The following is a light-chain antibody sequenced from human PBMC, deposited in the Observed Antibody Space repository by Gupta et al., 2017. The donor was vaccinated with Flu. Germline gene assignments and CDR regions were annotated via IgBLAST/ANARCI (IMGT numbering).Light chain of an antibody. CDR3: SSYTGSSSWV. V-gene: IGLV2-14*04. Sequence: TSSDVGGYDYVSWYQQHPGKAPKLMIYDVSNRPSGVSNRFSGSKSGNTASLTISGLQAEDEADYYCSSYTGSSSWVFGGGTKLTVL. J-gene: IGLJ3*02. CDR2: DVS. CDR1: SSDVGGYDY.